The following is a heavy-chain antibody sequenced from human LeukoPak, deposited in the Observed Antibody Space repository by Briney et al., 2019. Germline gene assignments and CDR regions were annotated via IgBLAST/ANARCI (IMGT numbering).Heavy chain of an antibody. Sequence: GGSLRLSCAASGFTFSSYSMNWVRQAPGKGLEWVSSTSTSSTYIYYADSVRGRFTISRDNAKNSLYLQMNSLRAEDTAVYYCARDSRGTIDYWGQGTLVTVSS. J-gene: IGHJ4*02. D-gene: IGHD2-2*01. CDR1: GFTFSSYS. CDR2: TSTSSTYI. CDR3: ARDSRGTIDY. V-gene: IGHV3-21*01.